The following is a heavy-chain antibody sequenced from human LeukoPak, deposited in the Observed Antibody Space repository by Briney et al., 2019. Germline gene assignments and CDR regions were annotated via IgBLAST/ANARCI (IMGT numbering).Heavy chain of an antibody. J-gene: IGHJ5*02. CDR2: INTNTGNP. Sequence: GASVKVSCKAAGYTFTSYAMNWVRQAPGQGLEWMGWINTNTGNPTYAQGFTGRFVFSLDTSVSTAYLQISSLKAEDTAVYYCARDVLLWFGELSGGHNWFDPWGQGTLVTVSS. CDR1: GYTFTSYA. CDR3: ARDVLLWFGELSGGHNWFDP. V-gene: IGHV7-4-1*02. D-gene: IGHD3-10*01.